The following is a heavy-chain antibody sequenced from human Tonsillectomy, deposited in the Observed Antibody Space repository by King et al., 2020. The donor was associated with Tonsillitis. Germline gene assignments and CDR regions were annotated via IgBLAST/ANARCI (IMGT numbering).Heavy chain of an antibody. D-gene: IGHD3-10*01. J-gene: IGHJ6*02. V-gene: IGHV3-30*02. CDR3: AKDFTMVRGLIKYDYYYGMDV. CDR2: IRNDGSKK. CDR1: GLMFSSYG. Sequence: QLVQSGGGVVQPGGSLRLSCAASGLMFSSYGMHWVRQAPGKGLEWVAFIRNDGSKKYYADSVQGRFTISRDNSKNTLNLQMISLRAADTAVYYCAKDFTMVRGLIKYDYYYGMDVWGQGTTVTVSS.